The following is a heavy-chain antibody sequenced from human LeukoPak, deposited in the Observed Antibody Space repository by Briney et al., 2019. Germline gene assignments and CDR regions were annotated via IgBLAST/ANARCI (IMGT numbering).Heavy chain of an antibody. CDR3: AREGDPDEYSGYAWFDP. J-gene: IGHJ5*02. Sequence: SVKVSCKASGGTFSKYTISWVRQRPGQGLEWMGGITPLFGTANYVQKFQGRVTITADESTSTAYMELSSLRSEDTAVYYCAREGDPDEYSGYAWFDPWGQGTLVTVSS. D-gene: IGHD5-12*01. CDR2: ITPLFGTA. V-gene: IGHV1-69*13. CDR1: GGTFSKYT.